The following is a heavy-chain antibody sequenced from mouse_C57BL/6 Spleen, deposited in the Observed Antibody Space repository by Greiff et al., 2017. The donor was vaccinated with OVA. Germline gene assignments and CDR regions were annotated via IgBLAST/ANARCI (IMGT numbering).Heavy chain of an antibody. CDR2: IYPGGGYT. CDR1: GYTFTNYW. Sequence: QVQLQQSGAELVRPGTSVKMSCKASGYTFTNYWIGWAKQRPGHGLEWIGDIYPGGGYTNYTEKFKGRATLTADKSYSTAYMQFSSLTSEDSAIYYCARRGSNYVDYWGQGTTLTVSS. J-gene: IGHJ2*01. CDR3: ARRGSNYVDY. D-gene: IGHD5-1*01. V-gene: IGHV1-63*01.